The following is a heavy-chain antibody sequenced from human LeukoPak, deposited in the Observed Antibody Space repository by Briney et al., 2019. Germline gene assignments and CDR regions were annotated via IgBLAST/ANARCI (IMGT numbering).Heavy chain of an antibody. CDR3: AREGPWGTTFDY. D-gene: IGHD3-16*01. Sequence: ASVKVSCKASGYTFTGYYMHWVRQAPGQGLEWMGWINPNSGGTNYAQKFQGRVTMTRDTSISTAYMELSRLRSDDTAVYYCAREGPWGTTFDYWDQGTLVTVSP. CDR2: INPNSGGT. V-gene: IGHV1-2*02. CDR1: GYTFTGYY. J-gene: IGHJ4*02.